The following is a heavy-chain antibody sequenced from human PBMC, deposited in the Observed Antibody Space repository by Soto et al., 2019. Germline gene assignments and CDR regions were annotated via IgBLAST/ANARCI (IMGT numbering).Heavy chain of an antibody. CDR1: GGTFSSYA. CDR3: TRDLYYFDSSAYYGHNWFDP. CDR2: IIPMFGTT. V-gene: IGHV1-69*13. J-gene: IGHJ5*02. D-gene: IGHD3-22*01. Sequence: SVKVSCKASGGTFSSYAISWVRQNPGQGLEWMGGIIPMFGTTTYAENFQGRVTITADESTSTAYMELTSLRSEDTAVYYCTRDLYYFDSSAYYGHNWFDPWGQGTRVTVS.